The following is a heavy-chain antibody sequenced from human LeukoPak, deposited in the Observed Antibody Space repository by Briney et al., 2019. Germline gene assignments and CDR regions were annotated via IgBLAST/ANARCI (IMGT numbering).Heavy chain of an antibody. V-gene: IGHV5-51*01. D-gene: IGHD3-16*01. Sequence: GESLKISCKGLGYSFSTYWNAWVRQRPGKGLEWMGVIYPGDSDTRYSPSFQGQVTISADKSLSTAYLQWSGLKASDTAMYYCARHLTMITVPRDAFDIWGQGTMVTVSS. CDR2: IYPGDSDT. J-gene: IGHJ3*02. CDR3: ARHLTMITVPRDAFDI. CDR1: GYSFSTYW.